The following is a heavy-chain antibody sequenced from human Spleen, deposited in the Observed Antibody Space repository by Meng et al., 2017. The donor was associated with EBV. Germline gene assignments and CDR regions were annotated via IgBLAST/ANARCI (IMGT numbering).Heavy chain of an antibody. Sequence: VECCGRLVRPGGLLSLSCASSGFTFDDHCLGWVRQAPSKGLELVAGSNWNGGVTTYADSVKGRFTISRDNAKNSLFLQLNSLTADDTALYYCARGRSNLYWYFDLWGRGTLVTVSS. CDR1: GFTFDDHC. V-gene: IGHV3-20*04. CDR2: SNWNGGVT. J-gene: IGHJ2*01. D-gene: IGHD2-8*01. CDR3: ARGRSNLYWYFDL.